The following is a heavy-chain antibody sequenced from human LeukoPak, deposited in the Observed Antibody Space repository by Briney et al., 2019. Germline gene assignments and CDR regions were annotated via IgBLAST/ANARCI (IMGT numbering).Heavy chain of an antibody. CDR3: AGDRGYPDSFNI. CDR1: GFTFSSYA. D-gene: IGHD3-10*01. CDR2: ISYDGSNK. V-gene: IGHV3-30-3*01. Sequence: GGSLRLPCAASGFTFSSYAMHWVRQAPGKGLEWVAVISYDGSNKYYADSVKGRFTISRDNAKNTLYLQMNSLRADDTAVYYCAGDRGYPDSFNIWGEGTMVTVSS. J-gene: IGHJ3*02.